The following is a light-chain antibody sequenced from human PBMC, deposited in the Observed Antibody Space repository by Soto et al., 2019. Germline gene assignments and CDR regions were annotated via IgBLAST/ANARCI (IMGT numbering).Light chain of an antibody. V-gene: IGKV3-11*01. Sequence: EIVLTQSPATLSLSPGERATLSCRASQSVSRYLAWYQQTPGQAPRLLSYDASNRATGIPARFSGSGSGTDVPLTISSLEPEEFAVYYCQQRSSWPRLTFGGGTKGEI. J-gene: IGKJ4*01. CDR1: QSVSRY. CDR3: QQRSSWPRLT. CDR2: DAS.